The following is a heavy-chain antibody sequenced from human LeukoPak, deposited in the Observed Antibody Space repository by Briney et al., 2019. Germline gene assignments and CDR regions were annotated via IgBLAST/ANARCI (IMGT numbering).Heavy chain of an antibody. V-gene: IGHV4-34*01. CDR1: GDSFSGYY. CDR2: INHRGTT. D-gene: IGHD2-2*01. J-gene: IGHJ4*02. CDR3: ARLHCSSPTCPFDY. Sequence: PSETLSLTCAVYGDSFSGYYWSWIRQPPGKGLEWIAEINHRGTTHYNPSLKSRVNISADTSKNQFSLKLSSVTAADTAIYYCARLHCSSPTCPFDYWGQGTLVTVSS.